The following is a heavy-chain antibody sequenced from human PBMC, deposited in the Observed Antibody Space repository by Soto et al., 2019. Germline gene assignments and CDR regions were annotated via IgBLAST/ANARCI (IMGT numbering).Heavy chain of an antibody. CDR2: IFSNDAK. Sequence: QVTLKESGPVLVKPTETLTLTCTVSGFSLSDAGMSVGWIRQPPGKALEWLAHIFSNDAKSFSASLMSRLTISKDTSKSQVVLIMTNVDPVDTATYYCARLSRTADVNYFDYWGQGTLVTVSS. V-gene: IGHV2-26*01. J-gene: IGHJ4*02. D-gene: IGHD7-27*01. CDR3: ARLSRTADVNYFDY. CDR1: GFSLSDAGMS.